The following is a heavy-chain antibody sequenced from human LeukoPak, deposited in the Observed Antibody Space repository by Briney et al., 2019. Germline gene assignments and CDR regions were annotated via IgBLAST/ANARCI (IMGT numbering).Heavy chain of an antibody. V-gene: IGHV1-2*02. Sequence: GASVKVSCKASGYTFTGYYMHWVRQAPGQGLEWMGWINPNSGGTNYAQKFQGRVTMTRDTSISTAYMELSRLRSDDTAVYYCARRIVVVPAARYYYMDVWGTRTTVTVSS. D-gene: IGHD2-2*01. CDR3: ARRIVVVPAARYYYMDV. J-gene: IGHJ6*03. CDR2: INPNSGGT. CDR1: GYTFTGYY.